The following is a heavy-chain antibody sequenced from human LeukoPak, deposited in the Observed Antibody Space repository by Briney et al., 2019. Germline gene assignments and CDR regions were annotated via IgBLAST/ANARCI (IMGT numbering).Heavy chain of an antibody. CDR1: GGSISSYY. J-gene: IGHJ4*02. Sequence: SETLSLTCTVSGGSISSYYWSWIRQPPGKGLEWIGYIYYSGSTNYNPSLKSRVTISVDTSKNQFSLKLSSVTAADTAVYYCLGYYYDSSGYYFDYWGQGTLVTVSS. CDR3: LGYYYDSSGYYFDY. D-gene: IGHD3-22*01. CDR2: IYYSGST. V-gene: IGHV4-59*01.